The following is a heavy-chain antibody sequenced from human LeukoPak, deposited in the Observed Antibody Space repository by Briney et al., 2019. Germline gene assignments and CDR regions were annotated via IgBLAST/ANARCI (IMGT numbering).Heavy chain of an antibody. CDR1: GYSISSGYY. Sequence: PSETLSLTCAVSGYSISSGYYWGWIRQPPGKGLEWIGSIYHSGGTYYNPSLKSRVTISVDTSKNRFSLKLSSVTAADTAVYYCARHAEGRGYYFDYWGQGTLVTVSS. CDR2: IYHSGGT. D-gene: IGHD2-2*01. J-gene: IGHJ4*02. CDR3: ARHAEGRGYYFDY. V-gene: IGHV4-38-2*01.